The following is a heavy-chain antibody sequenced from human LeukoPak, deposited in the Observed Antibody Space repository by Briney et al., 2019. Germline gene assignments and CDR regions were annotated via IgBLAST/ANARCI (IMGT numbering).Heavy chain of an antibody. CDR3: ARDNYDSSGYYYGLGY. V-gene: IGHV1-46*01. Sequence: ASVKVSCKASGYTFTSHYMHWVRQAPGQGLEWMGRIIPIFGTANYAQKFQGRVTMTTDTSTSTAYMELRSLRSDDTAVYYCARDNYDSSGYYYGLGYWGQGTLVTVSS. CDR2: IIPIFGTA. D-gene: IGHD3-22*01. J-gene: IGHJ4*02. CDR1: GYTFTSHY.